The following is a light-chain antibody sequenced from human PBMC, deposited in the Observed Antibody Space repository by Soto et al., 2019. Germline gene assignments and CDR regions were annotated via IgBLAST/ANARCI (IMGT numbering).Light chain of an antibody. CDR3: QHYDSPPVT. CDR2: AAS. Sequence: SQRVLYSDLPWFQQKPGQAPRLLVFAASTMATGIPFRFSGGGSGTDFTLTISSLEPEDIATYYCQHYDSPPVTFGQGTRLAI. CDR1: QRVLYSD. V-gene: IGKV3-20*01. J-gene: IGKJ1*01.